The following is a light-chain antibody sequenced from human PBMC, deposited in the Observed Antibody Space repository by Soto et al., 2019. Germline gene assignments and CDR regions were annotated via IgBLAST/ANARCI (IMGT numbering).Light chain of an antibody. CDR1: QTINTY. CDR2: DAS. CDR3: HQRSNWARP. J-gene: IGKJ1*01. V-gene: IGKV3-11*01. Sequence: DIVLTQSPATLPLSPGERATLSCRASQTINTYLAWYQQKPGQPPRLLIYDASTRATGIPPGFNGSGSGTDFALTISGLEPEDFAVYYCHQRSNWARPFGQGTKVEIK.